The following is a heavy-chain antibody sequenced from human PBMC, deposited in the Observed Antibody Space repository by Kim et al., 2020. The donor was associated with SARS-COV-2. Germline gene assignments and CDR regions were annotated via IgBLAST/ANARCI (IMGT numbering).Heavy chain of an antibody. CDR3: ARDAHVFLPTARVAYMDV. Sequence: SETLSLTCTVSGGSISSGDYYWSWIRQPPGKGLEWIGYIYYSGSTYYNPSLKSRVTISVDTSKNQFSLKLSSVTAADTAVYYCARDAHVFLPTARVAYMDVWGKGTTVTVSS. D-gene: IGHD6-6*01. CDR2: IYYSGST. J-gene: IGHJ6*03. V-gene: IGHV4-30-4*01. CDR1: GGSISSGDYY.